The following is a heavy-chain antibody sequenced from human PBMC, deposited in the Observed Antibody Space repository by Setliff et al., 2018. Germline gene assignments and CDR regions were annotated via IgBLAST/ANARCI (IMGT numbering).Heavy chain of an antibody. V-gene: IGHV1-18*04. Sequence: ASVKVSCKASGYIFTRYYMYWVRQAPGQGLEWMGWIGVYTGKSYFAHKFQGRFTLTTDTSTGTAYMEPRSLKSDDTAVYYCSRLVRYCTTTTCQRLLGEEVWGQGTLVTVSS. D-gene: IGHD2-8*01. CDR3: SRLVRYCTTTTCQRLLGEEV. J-gene: IGHJ4*02. CDR2: IGVYTGKS. CDR1: GYIFTRYY.